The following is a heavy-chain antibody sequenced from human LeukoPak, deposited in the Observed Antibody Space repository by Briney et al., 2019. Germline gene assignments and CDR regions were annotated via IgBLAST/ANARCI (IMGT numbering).Heavy chain of an antibody. Sequence: SETLSLTCTVSGGSISSSSYYWGWIRQPPGKGLEWIGSMYYSGSTYYNPSLKSRVTISVDTSKNQFSLKLSSVTAADTAVYYSARARGSAAAGTINLDYWGQGTLVTVSS. J-gene: IGHJ4*02. CDR2: MYYSGST. CDR1: GGSISSSSYY. CDR3: ARARGSAAAGTINLDY. D-gene: IGHD6-13*01. V-gene: IGHV4-39*07.